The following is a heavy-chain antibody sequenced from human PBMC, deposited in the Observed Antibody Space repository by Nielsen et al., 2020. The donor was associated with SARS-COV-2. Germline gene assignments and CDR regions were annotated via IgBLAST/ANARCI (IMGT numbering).Heavy chain of an antibody. Sequence: SVKVSCKASGYTLASYGISWVRQAAGQGLEWMGRIVPPLGTTNYAQKFQDRLTITADYMELSGLISEDTAVYYCARDSGFDYWGQGTLITVSS. CDR3: ARDSGFDY. V-gene: IGHV1-69*11. CDR1: GYTLASYG. J-gene: IGHJ4*02. CDR2: IVPPLGTT. D-gene: IGHD6-25*01.